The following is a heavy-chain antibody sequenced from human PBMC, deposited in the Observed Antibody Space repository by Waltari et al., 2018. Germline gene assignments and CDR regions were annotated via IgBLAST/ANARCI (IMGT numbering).Heavy chain of an antibody. CDR3: ALDTGALWMDV. CDR1: EYTFTSSY. V-gene: IGHV1-46*01. Sequence: QVRLVQSGAEVKKPGASVKISCKTSEYTFTSSYIHWVRQAPGQGLEWMGRINPSGGSTIYAQKFQGRVTMTRDTSTSTVYMELSSLRSDDTAVYYCALDTGALWMDVWGQGTTVTVSS. CDR2: INPSGGST. J-gene: IGHJ6*02. D-gene: IGHD2-21*01.